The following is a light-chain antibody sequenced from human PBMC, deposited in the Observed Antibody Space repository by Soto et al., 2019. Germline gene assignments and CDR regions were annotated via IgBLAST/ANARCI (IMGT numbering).Light chain of an antibody. J-gene: IGKJ1*01. CDR1: QSVSSSY. Sequence: IVWTQSPGTLSLSPGERATLSCRASQSVSSSYLAWYQQKPGQAPRLLIYGTSSRATAIPDRFSGSGSGTDFTLTISRLEPEDFAVYYCQQYGSSSWTFGQGTKV. CDR2: GTS. V-gene: IGKV3-20*01. CDR3: QQYGSSSWT.